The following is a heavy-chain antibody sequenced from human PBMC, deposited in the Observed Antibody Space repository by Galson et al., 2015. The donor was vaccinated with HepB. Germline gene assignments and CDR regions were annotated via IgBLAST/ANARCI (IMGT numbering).Heavy chain of an antibody. CDR2: INPEGGT. D-gene: IGHD3-16*01. CDR1: GFPFSGYY. J-gene: IGHJ4*02. CDR3: TWDSARLKFVD. Sequence: SVKVSCKASGFPFSGYYIHWMRQAPGQGLEWMGWINPEGGTNFPQRFQGRVTMTRDTPSSTAYMELSRLTSDDAAVYYCTWDSARLKFVDWGQGTLVTVSS. V-gene: IGHV1-2*02.